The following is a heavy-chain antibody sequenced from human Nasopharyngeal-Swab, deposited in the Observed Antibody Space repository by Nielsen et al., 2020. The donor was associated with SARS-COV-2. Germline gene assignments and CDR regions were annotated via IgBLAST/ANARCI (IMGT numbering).Heavy chain of an antibody. CDR1: GFTFSRYE. D-gene: IGHD6-19*01. J-gene: IGHJ4*02. V-gene: IGHV3-48*03. CDR2: ISSSGSTI. CDR3: ASEWLPTLTLDY. Sequence: GESLKISCAASGFTFSRYEMNWVRQAPGKGLEWVSYISSSGSTIYYADSVKGRFTISRDNAKTSLYLPMNSLRAEDTAVYYFASEWLPTLTLDYWGQGTLVTVSS.